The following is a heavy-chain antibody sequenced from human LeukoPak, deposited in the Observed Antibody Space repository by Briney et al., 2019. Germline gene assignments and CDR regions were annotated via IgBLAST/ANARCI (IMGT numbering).Heavy chain of an antibody. J-gene: IGHJ4*02. CDR3: ARRYGSGSSGTFDY. V-gene: IGHV4-61*01. Sequence: SETLSLTCTVSGGSISSGSYYWSWIRQPPGKGLEWIAYIYYSGSTNYNPSLKSRVTISVDTSKNQFSLKLSSVTAADTAVYYCARRYGSGSSGTFDYWGQGTLVTVSS. CDR1: GGSISSGSYY. D-gene: IGHD3-10*01. CDR2: IYYSGST.